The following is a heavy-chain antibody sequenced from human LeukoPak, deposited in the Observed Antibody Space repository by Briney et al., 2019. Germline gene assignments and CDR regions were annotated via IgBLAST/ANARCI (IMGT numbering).Heavy chain of an antibody. J-gene: IGHJ4*02. Sequence: SETLSLTCTVSGGSISSSTYSWGWIRQPPGKGLEWIGTIYYSGGTYYNPSLKTRVTISVDTSKNQFSLKLSSVTAADTAAYYCGTGTTDSWGQGTLVTVSS. CDR3: GTGTTDS. D-gene: IGHD1-7*01. V-gene: IGHV4-39*01. CDR2: IYYSGGT. CDR1: GGSISSSTYS.